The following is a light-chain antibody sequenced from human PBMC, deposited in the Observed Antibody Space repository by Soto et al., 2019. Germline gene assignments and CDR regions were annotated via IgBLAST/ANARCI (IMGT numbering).Light chain of an antibody. V-gene: IGLV1-36*01. CDR2: YDD. CDR3: AAWDDTLNGWV. J-gene: IGLJ3*02. CDR1: SSNIGNNG. Sequence: QSVLTQPPSVSEAPRQRVTISCSGSSSNIGNNGVNWYQQLPGKAPKFLIYYDDLLPSGVSDRFSGSKSGTSASLAISGLQSEDEADYYCAAWDDTLNGWVFGGGTKVTVL.